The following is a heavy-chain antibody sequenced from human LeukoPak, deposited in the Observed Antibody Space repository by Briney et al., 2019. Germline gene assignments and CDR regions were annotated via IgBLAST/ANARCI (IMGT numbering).Heavy chain of an antibody. J-gene: IGHJ4*02. CDR3: ARDLGIAARPTFDY. Sequence: PGRSLRLSCAASGFTFSSYAMHWVRQAPGKGLEWVSSISSNINYIYYADSVKGRFTISRDNAKNSLYLQMNSLRAEDTAVYYCARDLGIAARPTFDYWGQGTLVTVSS. CDR1: GFTFSSYA. V-gene: IGHV3-21*01. CDR2: ISSNINYI. D-gene: IGHD6-6*01.